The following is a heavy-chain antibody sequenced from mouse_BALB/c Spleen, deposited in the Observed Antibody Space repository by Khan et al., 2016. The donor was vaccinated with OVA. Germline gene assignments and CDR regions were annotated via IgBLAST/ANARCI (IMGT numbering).Heavy chain of an antibody. CDR1: GFTFTSYG. V-gene: IGHV5-17*02. CDR3: ATSYFYGYYFDY. J-gene: IGHJ2*01. D-gene: IGHD1-1*01. CDR2: ISSDSSTI. Sequence: EVKLLESGGGLVQPGGSRKLSCAASGFTFTSYGMHWIRQAPEKGLEWVAYISSDSSTIYYADTVKGRFTISRDNPKNTLFLQMTSLRSGDTAMYFFATSYFYGYYFDYWGQGTTLTVSS.